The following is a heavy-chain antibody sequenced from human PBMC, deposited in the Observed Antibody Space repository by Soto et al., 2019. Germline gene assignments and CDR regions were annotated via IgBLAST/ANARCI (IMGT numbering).Heavy chain of an antibody. CDR1: GGSFSDFA. D-gene: IGHD2-15*01. CDR3: ARGGIVAVPAALSSYDDYTNYRFDS. Sequence: QVQLAQSGAEVRKPGSSVKVSCRASGGSFSDFAFSWVRQAPGQGLEWRGGIIPMLAATKYAQRFQGRVTISADGSARTVYVALSSLTSVDSAVYYCARGGIVAVPAALSSYDDYTNYRFDSWGQGTLVSVSS. V-gene: IGHV1-69*01. J-gene: IGHJ4*02. CDR2: IIPMLAAT.